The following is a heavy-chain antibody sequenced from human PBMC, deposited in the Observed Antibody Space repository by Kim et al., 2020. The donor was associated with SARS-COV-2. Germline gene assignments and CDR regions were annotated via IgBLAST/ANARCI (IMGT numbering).Heavy chain of an antibody. CDR3: ARDGPGDSYGYHL. J-gene: IGHJ5*02. V-gene: IGHV4-59*01. Sequence: SETLSLTCTVSGGSISSYYWSWIRQPPGKGLEWIGYIYYSGSTNYNPSLKSRVTISVDTSKNQFSLKLSSVTAADTAVYYCARDGPGDSYGYHLWGQGTL. D-gene: IGHD5-18*01. CDR1: GGSISSYY. CDR2: IYYSGST.